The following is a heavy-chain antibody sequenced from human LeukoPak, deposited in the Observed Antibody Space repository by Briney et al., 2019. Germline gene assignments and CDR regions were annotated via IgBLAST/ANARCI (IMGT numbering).Heavy chain of an antibody. Sequence: PGGSPRLSCAASGFTVSSNYMSWVRQAPGKGLEWVSVIYSGGSTYYADSVKGRFTISRDNSKNTLYLQMNSLRAEDTAVYYCARVTSWHYFDYWGQGTLVTVSS. CDR2: IYSGGST. J-gene: IGHJ4*02. CDR3: ARVTSWHYFDY. D-gene: IGHD2-2*01. V-gene: IGHV3-53*01. CDR1: GFTVSSNY.